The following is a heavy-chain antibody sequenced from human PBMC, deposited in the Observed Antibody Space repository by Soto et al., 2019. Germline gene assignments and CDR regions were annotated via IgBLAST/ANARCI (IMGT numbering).Heavy chain of an antibody. Sequence: EVQLVESGGGLVQPGGSLRLSCEASGFTFRNYDMHWVRQGTGKGLEWVSGISAAGDPDYADSVEGRFTISRENAQNSFFLQMNSLRVIDTAVYYCAKTDRGCYGLDVWGQGTTVIVSS. CDR2: ISAAGDP. D-gene: IGHD6-19*01. J-gene: IGHJ6*02. V-gene: IGHV3-13*05. CDR3: AKTDRGCYGLDV. CDR1: GFTFRNYD.